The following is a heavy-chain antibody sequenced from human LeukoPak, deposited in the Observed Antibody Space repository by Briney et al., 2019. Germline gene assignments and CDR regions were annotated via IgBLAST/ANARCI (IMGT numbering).Heavy chain of an antibody. J-gene: IGHJ3*02. D-gene: IGHD1-1*01. CDR2: ISSSSSYI. Sequence: GGSLRLSCAASGFTFDDYGMSWVRQAPGKGLEWVSSISSSSSYIYYADSVKGRFTISRDNAKNSLYLQMNSLRAEDTAVYYCARDHERRTGDAFDIWGQGTMVTVSS. V-gene: IGHV3-21*01. CDR3: ARDHERRTGDAFDI. CDR1: GFTFDDYG.